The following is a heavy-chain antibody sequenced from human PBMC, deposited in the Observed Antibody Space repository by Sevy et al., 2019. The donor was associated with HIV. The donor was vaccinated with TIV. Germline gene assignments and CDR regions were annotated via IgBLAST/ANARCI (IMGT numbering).Heavy chain of an antibody. CDR2: IRKKADSYTT. Sequence: GGSLRLSCAASGFTFSDHYMEWVRQAPGKGLEWVGRIRKKADSYTTEYAASVKGRFTNSSDDSKNSLYLLMNSLKTEDTAVYYCATHAGIAAAGRVFDYWGQGTLVTVSS. CDR3: ATHAGIAAAGRVFDY. J-gene: IGHJ4*02. D-gene: IGHD6-13*01. CDR1: GFTFSDHY. V-gene: IGHV3-72*01.